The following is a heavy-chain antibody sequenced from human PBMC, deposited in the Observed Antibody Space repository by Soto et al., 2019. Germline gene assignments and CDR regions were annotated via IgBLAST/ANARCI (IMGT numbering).Heavy chain of an antibody. J-gene: IGHJ4*02. V-gene: IGHV3-30-3*01. Sequence: QVQLVESGGGVVQPGRSLRLSCAASGFTFSSYAMHWVRQAPGKGLEWVAVISYDGSNKYYADSVKGRFTVSRDNTKNTLYLQMNSLRVDDTAVYYCARDGGKAAAGTFDYWGQGTLVTVSS. CDR3: ARDGGKAAAGTFDY. CDR1: GFTFSSYA. D-gene: IGHD6-13*01. CDR2: ISYDGSNK.